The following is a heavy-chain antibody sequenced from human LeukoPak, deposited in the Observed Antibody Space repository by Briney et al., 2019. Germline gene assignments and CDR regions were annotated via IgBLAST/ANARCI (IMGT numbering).Heavy chain of an antibody. CDR2: ISYDGSNK. V-gene: IGHV3-30-3*01. D-gene: IGHD3-3*01. Sequence: GGSLRLSCAASGFTFSSYAMHWVRQAPGKGLEWVAVISYDGSNKYYADSVRGRFTISRDNSKNTLYLQMNSLRAEDTALYYCAHDFWSGYFTGGRDYWGQGTQVTVSS. CDR3: AHDFWSGYFTGGRDY. J-gene: IGHJ4*02. CDR1: GFTFSSYA.